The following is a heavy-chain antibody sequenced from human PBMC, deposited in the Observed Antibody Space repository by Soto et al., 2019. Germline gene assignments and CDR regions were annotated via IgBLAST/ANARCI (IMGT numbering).Heavy chain of an antibody. J-gene: IGHJ3*02. CDR2: IIPIFGTA. D-gene: IGHD3-3*02. V-gene: IGHV1-69*13. CDR1: GGTFSSYA. CDR3: ARDLLPISSGGRDAFDI. Sequence: SVKVSCKASGGTFSSYAISWVRQAPGQGLEWMGGIIPIFGTANYAQKFQGRVTITADESTSTAYMELSSLRSEDTAVYYCARDLLPISSGGRDAFDIWGQGTMVTVAS.